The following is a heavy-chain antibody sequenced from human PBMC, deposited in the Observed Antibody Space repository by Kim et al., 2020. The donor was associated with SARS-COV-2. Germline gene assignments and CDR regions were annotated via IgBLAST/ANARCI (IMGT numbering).Heavy chain of an antibody. J-gene: IGHJ6*02. CDR2: VNSNTGDT. CDR1: GYTFSAYY. V-gene: IGHV1-2*06. Sequence: ASVKVSCKASGYTFSAYYVEWVRQAPGQGLEWMGRVNSNTGDTNYAQKFQGRVTMTWDSSITPAYMDLSKLKSDDSAVYFCARVSRLMDFFGVAFWAQGT. D-gene: IGHD3-16*01. CDR3: ARVSRLMDFFGVAF.